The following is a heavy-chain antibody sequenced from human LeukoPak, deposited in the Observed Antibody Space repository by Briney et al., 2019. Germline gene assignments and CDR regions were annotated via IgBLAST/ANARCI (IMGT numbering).Heavy chain of an antibody. CDR1: GFTFSEHS. J-gene: IGHJ5*02. CDR3: AKGGYASCFDP. V-gene: IGHV3-23*05. Sequence: PGGSRRLSCEASGFTFSEHSMSWVRQAPGKGLEWVSTIKRDGSNTYYTDSVEGRFTISRDNSKNTLYLEMNTLRAEDTAVYYCAKGGYASCFDPWGQGTQVTVSS. CDR2: IKRDGSNT. D-gene: IGHD2-15*01.